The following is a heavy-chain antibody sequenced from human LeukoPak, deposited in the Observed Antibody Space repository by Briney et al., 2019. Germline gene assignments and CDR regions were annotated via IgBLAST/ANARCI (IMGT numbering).Heavy chain of an antibody. J-gene: IGHJ4*02. Sequence: SETLSLTCTVSGGSISSYYWSWIRQPRGKGLEWIGFIYYSGSTNYNPSLKSRVTISVDTSKNQFSLKLSSVTAADTAVHYCASGVTATPLDYWGQGTLVTVSS. D-gene: IGHD2-21*02. CDR2: IYYSGST. CDR3: ASGVTATPLDY. CDR1: GGSISSYY. V-gene: IGHV4-59*01.